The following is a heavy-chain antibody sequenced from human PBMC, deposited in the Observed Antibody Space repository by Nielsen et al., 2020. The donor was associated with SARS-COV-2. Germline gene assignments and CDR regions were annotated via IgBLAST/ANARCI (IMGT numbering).Heavy chain of an antibody. J-gene: IGHJ4*02. D-gene: IGHD6-13*01. V-gene: IGHV3-9*01. CDR3: AREHGIAAADTPTDY. CDR1: KFTFAPSA. Sequence: GGSLRLSCAASKFTFAPSAMHWVRHAPVQGLAWVSGISWNSGNTGYADSVNGRFTISRDNSKNTLYLQMNSLRAEDTAVYYCAREHGIAAADTPTDYWGQGTLVTVSS. CDR2: ISWNSGNT.